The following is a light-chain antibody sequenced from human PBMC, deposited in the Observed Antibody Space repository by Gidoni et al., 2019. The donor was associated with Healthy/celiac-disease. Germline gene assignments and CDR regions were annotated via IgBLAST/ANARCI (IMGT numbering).Light chain of an antibody. Sequence: QSALTQPASVSGSPGQSITISCTGTSSDVGSYNLVSSYQQHPGKAPKLMIYEGSKRPSGVSNRFSGSKSGNTASLTISGLQAEDEADYYCCSSAGSVVFGGGTKLTVL. J-gene: IGLJ2*01. V-gene: IGLV2-23*01. CDR2: EGS. CDR3: CSSAGSVV. CDR1: SSDVGSYNL.